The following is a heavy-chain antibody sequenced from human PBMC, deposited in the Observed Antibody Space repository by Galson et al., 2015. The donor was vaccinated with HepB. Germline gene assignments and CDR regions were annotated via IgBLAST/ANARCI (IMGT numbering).Heavy chain of an antibody. D-gene: IGHD3-10*01. CDR2: IRYDGSNK. Sequence: SLRLSCAASGFTFSSYGMHWVRQAPGKGLEWVAFIRYDGSNKYYADSVKGRFTISRDNSKNTLYLQMNSLRAEDTAVYYCAKDQWPYRSMVHGFDYWGQGTLVTVSS. CDR3: AKDQWPYRSMVHGFDY. V-gene: IGHV3-30*02. CDR1: GFTFSSYG. J-gene: IGHJ4*02.